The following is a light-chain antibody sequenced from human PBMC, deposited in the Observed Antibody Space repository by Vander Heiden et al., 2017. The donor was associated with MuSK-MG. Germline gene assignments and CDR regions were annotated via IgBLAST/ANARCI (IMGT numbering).Light chain of an antibody. V-gene: IGKV1-39*01. Sequence: DIPMTQSPSSLSASVGDRVTITCRASQSISSYLNLYQQKPGKAPKLLIYAASSLQSGVPSRFSGSGSGTDFTLTISSLQPEDFATYYCQQSYSTPPFTFGPGTKVDIK. CDR1: QSISSY. J-gene: IGKJ3*01. CDR2: AAS. CDR3: QQSYSTPPFT.